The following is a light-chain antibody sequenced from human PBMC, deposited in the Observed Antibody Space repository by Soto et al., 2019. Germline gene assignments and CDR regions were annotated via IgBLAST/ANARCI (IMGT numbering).Light chain of an antibody. CDR1: NSNIGSNT. CDR3: ATWDDSLNGYV. V-gene: IGLV1-44*01. CDR2: SNN. J-gene: IGLJ1*01. Sequence: QTVVTQPPSASGTPGQRVTISCSGSNSNIGSNTVTWYQQLPRTAPILLIYSNNQRPSGVPDRFSGSRSGTSASLAISGLQSDDEADYYCATWDDSLNGYVFGSGTKVTVL.